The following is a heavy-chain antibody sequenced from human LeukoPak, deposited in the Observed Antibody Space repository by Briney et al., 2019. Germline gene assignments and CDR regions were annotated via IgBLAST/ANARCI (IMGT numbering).Heavy chain of an antibody. D-gene: IGHD2-2*01. J-gene: IGHJ6*03. CDR1: GYTFTSYG. CDR2: ISAYNGNT. V-gene: IGHV1-18*01. Sequence: GASVEVSCKASGYTFTSYGISWVRQAPGQGLEWMGWISAYNGNTNYAQKLQGRVTMTTDTSTSTAYMELRSLRSDDTAVYYCARGLLGYCSSTSCPAYLRYMDVWGKGTTVTVSS. CDR3: ARGLLGYCSSTSCPAYLRYMDV.